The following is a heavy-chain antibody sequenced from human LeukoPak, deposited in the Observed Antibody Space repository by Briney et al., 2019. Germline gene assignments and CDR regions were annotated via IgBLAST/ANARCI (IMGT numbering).Heavy chain of an antibody. D-gene: IGHD2-2*01. J-gene: IGHJ6*03. Sequence: PGGSLRLSCEASGFSFSIYEMNWVRQAPGKGPEWVSYISGSGDTRYYADSVKGRFTVSRDNARNSLFLQMNSLRAEDTAVYYCARGARYCTSTSCQVRYYMDVWGKGTTVTISS. V-gene: IGHV3-48*03. CDR2: ISGSGDTR. CDR1: GFSFSIYE. CDR3: ARGARYCTSTSCQVRYYMDV.